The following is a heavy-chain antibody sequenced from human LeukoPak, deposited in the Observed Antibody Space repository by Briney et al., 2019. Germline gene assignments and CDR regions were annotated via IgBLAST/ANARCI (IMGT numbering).Heavy chain of an antibody. J-gene: IGHJ4*02. Sequence: ASVKVSCKASGYTFTGYYLHWVRQAPGQGLEWMRWINPNSGGTNYAQKFQGRVTMTRDTSISTAYMELSRLRSDDTAVYYCAREGIRDTAMVFDYWGQGTLVTVSS. D-gene: IGHD5-18*01. V-gene: IGHV1-2*02. CDR3: AREGIRDTAMVFDY. CDR1: GYTFTGYY. CDR2: INPNSGGT.